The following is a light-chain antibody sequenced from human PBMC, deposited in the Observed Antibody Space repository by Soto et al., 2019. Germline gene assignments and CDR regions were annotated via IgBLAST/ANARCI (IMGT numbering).Light chain of an antibody. V-gene: IGKV3-20*01. CDR1: QSVSSSY. J-gene: IGKJ4*01. CDR2: GAS. CDR3: QQYGSAPFT. Sequence: EIVLTQSPGTLSLSPGERATLSCRASQSVSSSYLAWYQQKPGQAPRLLIYGASSRATGIPDRFSGSGSGTDFTPTNIRPEPEDFAVCYCQQYGSAPFTSGGGTKVDMK.